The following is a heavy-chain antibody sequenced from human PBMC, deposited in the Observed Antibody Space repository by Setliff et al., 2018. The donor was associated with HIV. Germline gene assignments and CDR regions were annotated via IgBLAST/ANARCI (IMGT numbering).Heavy chain of an antibody. CDR3: ARAVHSGWYYFDY. CDR2: INSDGTST. CDR1: GFTFSPYW. Sequence: GSLRLSCAASGFTFSPYWMHWVRQAPGKGLVWVSRINSDGTSTTYAGSLKGRFTISRDNAKNSLYLQMDSLRAEDTAVYYCARAVHSGWYYFDYWGQGTLVTVSS. J-gene: IGHJ4*02. D-gene: IGHD6-19*01. V-gene: IGHV3-74*03.